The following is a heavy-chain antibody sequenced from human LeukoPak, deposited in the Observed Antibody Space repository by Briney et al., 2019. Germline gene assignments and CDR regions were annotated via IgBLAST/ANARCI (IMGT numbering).Heavy chain of an antibody. V-gene: IGHV3-30*18. J-gene: IGHJ3*02. D-gene: IGHD6-6*01. CDR1: GFTFSSYG. Sequence: GGSLRLSCAASGFTFSSYGMHWVRQAPGKGLEWVAVISYDGSNKYYADSVKGRFTISRDNSKNTLYLQMNSLRAEDTAVYYCAKGREYSSSSDAFDIWGQGTMVTVSS. CDR3: AKGREYSSSSDAFDI. CDR2: ISYDGSNK.